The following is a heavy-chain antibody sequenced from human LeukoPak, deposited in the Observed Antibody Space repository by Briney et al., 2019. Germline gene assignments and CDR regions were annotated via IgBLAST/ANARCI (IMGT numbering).Heavy chain of an antibody. Sequence: SETLSLTCTVSGGSVSSGSYYWSWIRQPPGKGLEWIGYIYYSGSTNYNPSLKSRVTISVDTSKNQFSLKLGSVTAADTAVYYCARKSWGDYVFDYWGQGTLVTVSS. D-gene: IGHD4-17*01. V-gene: IGHV4-61*01. J-gene: IGHJ4*02. CDR3: ARKSWGDYVFDY. CDR2: IYYSGST. CDR1: GGSVSSGSYY.